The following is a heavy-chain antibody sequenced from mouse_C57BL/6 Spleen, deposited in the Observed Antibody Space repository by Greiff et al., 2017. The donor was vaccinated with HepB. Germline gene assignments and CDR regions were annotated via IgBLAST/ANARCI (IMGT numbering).Heavy chain of an antibody. CDR1: GYSITSGYG. CDR2: ISYSGST. D-gene: IGHD1-2*01. Sequence: EVKLMESGPGLVKPSQSLSLTCTVTGYSITSGYGWNWIRQFPGNKLEWMGYISYSGSTNYNPSLKSRISITRDTSKNQFFLQLNSVTTEDPATYYRTRTARIKYWGQGTTLTVSS. CDR3: TRTARIKY. V-gene: IGHV3-2*02. J-gene: IGHJ2*01.